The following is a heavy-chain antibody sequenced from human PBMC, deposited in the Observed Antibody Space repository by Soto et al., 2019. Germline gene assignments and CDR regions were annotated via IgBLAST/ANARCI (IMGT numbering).Heavy chain of an antibody. Sequence: QVQLVESGGGLVKPGGSLRLSCAASGFTFSDYYMSWIRQAPGKGLEWVSYIGSSDNIIYYADSVKGRFTISRDNAKNSLYLQMISLRVEGTAVYYCARWESGDWYLGIWGQGTLVTVSS. CDR3: ARWESGDWYLGI. J-gene: IGHJ4*02. V-gene: IGHV3-11*01. CDR1: GFTFSDYY. D-gene: IGHD2-21*02. CDR2: IGSSDNII.